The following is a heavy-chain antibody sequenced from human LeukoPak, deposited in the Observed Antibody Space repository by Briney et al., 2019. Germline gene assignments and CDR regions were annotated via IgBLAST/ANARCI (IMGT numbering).Heavy chain of an antibody. Sequence: PSETLSLTCNVSGGSISSSSYYWGWIRQPPGKGLEWIGSIYYSGSTYYNPSLKSRVTISVDTSKNQFSLKLSSVTAADTAVYHCARAHYEYTPKGNWFDPWGQGTLVTVSS. J-gene: IGHJ5*02. D-gene: IGHD3-3*01. V-gene: IGHV4-39*07. CDR2: IYYSGST. CDR1: GGSISSSSYY. CDR3: ARAHYEYTPKGNWFDP.